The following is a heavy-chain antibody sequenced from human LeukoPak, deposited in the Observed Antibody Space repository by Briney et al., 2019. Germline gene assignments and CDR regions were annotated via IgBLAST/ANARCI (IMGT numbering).Heavy chain of an antibody. CDR1: GGTFSSYA. CDR2: IIPIFGTA. D-gene: IGHD6-13*01. Sequence: GASVKVSCKASGGTFSSYAISWVRQAPGQGLEWMGGIIPIFGTANYAQKFQGRVTITTDESTSTAYMELSSLRSEDTAVYYCARYGSGSIAAVGSFDYWGQGTLVTVSS. CDR3: ARYGSGSIAAVGSFDY. V-gene: IGHV1-69*05. J-gene: IGHJ4*02.